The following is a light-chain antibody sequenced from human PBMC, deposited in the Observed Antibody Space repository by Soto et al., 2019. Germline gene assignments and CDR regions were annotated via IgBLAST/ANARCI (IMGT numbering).Light chain of an antibody. V-gene: IGKV1-33*01. CDR1: HDICTY. CDR2: DTS. J-gene: IGKJ4*01. Sequence: DVQMTQSPSSLSASVGDIVTITCQASHDICTYLNWYQHKPGKAPKLLIFDTSHLATGVPARFSGSGSDTYFTFTITNLQAEDFAAYYCQQFDSVPLTFGGGTHVEI. CDR3: QQFDSVPLT.